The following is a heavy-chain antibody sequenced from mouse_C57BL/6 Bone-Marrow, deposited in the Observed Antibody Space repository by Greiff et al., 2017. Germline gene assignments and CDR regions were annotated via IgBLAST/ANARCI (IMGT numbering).Heavy chain of an antibody. D-gene: IGHD1-1*01. CDR3: TPYYPGFAY. V-gene: IGHV14-4*01. CDR1: GFNIKDDY. Sequence: EVQLVEPGAELVRPGASVKLSCTASGFNIKDDYMHWVKQRPEQGLEWIGWIDPENGDTEYASKFKGKATITADTSSNTAYLQLSSLTYEDAAVYYSTPYYPGFAYWGQGTLVTVSA. CDR2: IDPENGDT. J-gene: IGHJ3*01.